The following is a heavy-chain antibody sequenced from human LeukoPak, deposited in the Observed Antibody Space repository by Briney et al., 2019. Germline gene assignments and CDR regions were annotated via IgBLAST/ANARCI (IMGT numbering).Heavy chain of an antibody. CDR1: DDSISSSSYY. CDR2: IYTSGST. D-gene: IGHD3-3*01. J-gene: IGHJ4*02. V-gene: IGHV4-61*02. CDR3: ARDNYDFWSGYLYYFDY. Sequence: SETLSLTCTVSDDSISSSSYYWSWIRQPAGKGLEWIGRIYTSGSTNYNPSLKNRVTMSVDTSKNQFSLKLSSVTAADTAVYYCARDNYDFWSGYLYYFDYWGQGTLVTVSS.